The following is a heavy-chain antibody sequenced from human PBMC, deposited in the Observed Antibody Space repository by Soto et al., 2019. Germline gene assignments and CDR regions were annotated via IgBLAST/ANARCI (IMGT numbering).Heavy chain of an antibody. CDR3: ANGKVYSESGSHGFDS. V-gene: IGHV3-30*18. CDR2: ISSDGSKK. J-gene: IGHJ4*02. D-gene: IGHD3-10*01. CDR1: GITFNTYG. Sequence: QVQLVESGGGVVQPERSLRLSCAASGITFNTYGMHWVRQAPGKGLEWVGAISSDGSKKYYMDSVKGRFTISRDNSKNTLYLQMNSLRTEDTAVYYCANGKVYSESGSHGFDSWGQGSLVTVSS.